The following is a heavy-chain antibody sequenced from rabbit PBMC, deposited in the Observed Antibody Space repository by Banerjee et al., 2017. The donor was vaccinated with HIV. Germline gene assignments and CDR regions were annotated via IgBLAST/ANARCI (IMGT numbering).Heavy chain of an antibody. CDR2: IYAGSTGTT. Sequence: QSLEESGGDLVKPGASLTLTCKASGFTLSSYWMCWVRQAPGKGLEWIGCIYAGSTGTTYYASWAKGRFTISKTSSTTVTLQMTSLTAADTATYFCARGTGDSGYRYAFNLWGPGTLVTVS. CDR1: GFTLSSYW. D-gene: IGHD6-1*01. CDR3: ARGTGDSGYRYAFNL. V-gene: IGHV1S40*01. J-gene: IGHJ4*01.